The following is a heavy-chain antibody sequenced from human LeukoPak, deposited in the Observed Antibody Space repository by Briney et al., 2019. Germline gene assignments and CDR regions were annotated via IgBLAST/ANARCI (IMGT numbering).Heavy chain of an antibody. CDR2: IYHSGST. CDR3: ARDSSGYFREYYFDY. Sequence: PSETLSLTCAVSGGSISSSNWWSWVRQPPGKGLEWIGEIYHSGSTNYNPSLKSRVTIPVDKSKNQFSLKLSSVTAADTAVYYCARDSSGYFREYYFDYWGQGTLVTVSS. J-gene: IGHJ4*02. D-gene: IGHD3-22*01. V-gene: IGHV4-4*02. CDR1: GGSISSSNW.